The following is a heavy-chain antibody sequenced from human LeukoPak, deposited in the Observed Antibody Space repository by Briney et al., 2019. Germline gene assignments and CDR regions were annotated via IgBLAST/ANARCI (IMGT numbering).Heavy chain of an antibody. CDR3: ARYVSSGLDH. J-gene: IGHJ4*02. Sequence: SETLSLTCTVSGGPISSYYWTWIRQPPGKGLQWIGNIYYSGSTSYNPSLKSRVTISVDTSNNQFPLKLSSVTAADTAVYYCARYVSSGLDHWGQGTLVTVSS. V-gene: IGHV4-59*01. CDR2: IYYSGST. D-gene: IGHD3-22*01. CDR1: GGPISSYY.